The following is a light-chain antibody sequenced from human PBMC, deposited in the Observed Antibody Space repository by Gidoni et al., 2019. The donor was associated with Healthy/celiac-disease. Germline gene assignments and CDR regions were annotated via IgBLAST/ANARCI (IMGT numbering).Light chain of an antibody. V-gene: IGKV1-39*01. CDR1: QSISSY. J-gene: IGKJ4*01. Sequence: SQMTQSPSSLSASVGDRVTITCRASQSISSYLNWYQQKPGKAPKLLIYAASSLQSGVPSRFSGSGSGTDFTLTISSLQPEDFATYSCQQSYSTPLTFGGXTKVEIK. CDR3: QQSYSTPLT. CDR2: AAS.